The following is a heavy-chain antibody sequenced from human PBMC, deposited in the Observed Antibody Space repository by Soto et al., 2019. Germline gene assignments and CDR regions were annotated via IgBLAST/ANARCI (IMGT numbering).Heavy chain of an antibody. V-gene: IGHV3-11*06. CDR2: ISSSSTYT. Sequence: QVQLVESGGGLVKPGGSLRLSCATSGFTFSDYYMSWVRQAPGKGLEWVSYISSSSTYTNYADSVKGRFTISRDNAKNSLYLQINSLRAEDTAVYYCAGKQWEPSGNYYFDYWGQGTLVTVSS. CDR1: GFTFSDYY. CDR3: AGKQWEPSGNYYFDY. D-gene: IGHD1-26*01. J-gene: IGHJ4*02.